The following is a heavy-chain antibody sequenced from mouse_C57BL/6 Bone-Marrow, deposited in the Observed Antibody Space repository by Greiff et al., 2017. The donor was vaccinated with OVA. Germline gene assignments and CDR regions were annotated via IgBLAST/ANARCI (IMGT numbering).Heavy chain of an antibody. CDR3: ARNYGSFYYAMDY. D-gene: IGHD1-1*01. J-gene: IGHJ4*01. CDR2: IYWDDDK. CDR1: GFSLSTSGMG. Sequence: QVTLKESGPGILQSSQTLSLTCSFSGFSLSTSGMGVSWIRQPSGKGLEWLAHIYWDDDKRYNPSLKSRLTIYKDTSRNQVFLKITSVDTADTATYYCARNYGSFYYAMDYWGQGTSVTVSS. V-gene: IGHV8-12*01.